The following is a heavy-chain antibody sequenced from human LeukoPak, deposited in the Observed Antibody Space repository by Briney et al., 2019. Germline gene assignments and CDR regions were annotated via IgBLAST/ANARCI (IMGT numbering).Heavy chain of an antibody. J-gene: IGHJ4*02. D-gene: IGHD3-22*01. V-gene: IGHV3-23*01. CDR2: ISGSGGST. Sequence: GGSLRLSCAASGFTFSSYAMSWVRQAPGKGLEGVSAISGSGGSTYYADSVKGRFTISRDNSKNTLYLQMNSLRAEDTAVYYCAKGGSYYDSSGYYPTVYWGQGTLVTVSS. CDR1: GFTFSSYA. CDR3: AKGGSYYDSSGYYPTVY.